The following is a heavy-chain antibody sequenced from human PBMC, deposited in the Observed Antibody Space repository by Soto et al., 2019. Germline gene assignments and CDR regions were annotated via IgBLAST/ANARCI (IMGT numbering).Heavy chain of an antibody. D-gene: IGHD3-10*01. CDR1: GGSLTSTDYY. CDR2: IYYSGNI. CDR3: ASRPTFYHGSGTYYDAFDV. Sequence: QLQLEESGPGLVKPSETLSLTCAVSGGSLTSTDYYWGWIRQPPGKGREWIGSIYYSGNIHYNPSLKSRLTISVDSSNSHFSLTLTSVTAADTAVYFCASRPTFYHGSGTYYDAFDVWGQGTMVTVSS. V-gene: IGHV4-39*02. J-gene: IGHJ3*01.